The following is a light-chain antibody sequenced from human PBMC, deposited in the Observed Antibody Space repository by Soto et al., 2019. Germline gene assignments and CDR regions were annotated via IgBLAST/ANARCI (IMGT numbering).Light chain of an antibody. V-gene: IGKV3D-20*01. Sequence: EIVLTQSSATLSLSPGDRVTLSCGASQSVTNNYLAWYQHKPGLAPRVLIYDASRRAAGIPDRFTGSGSGTDFTLTISRLEPEDFAVYYCHQHGSSPWTFGQGTKVETK. CDR3: HQHGSSPWT. J-gene: IGKJ1*01. CDR2: DAS. CDR1: QSVTNNY.